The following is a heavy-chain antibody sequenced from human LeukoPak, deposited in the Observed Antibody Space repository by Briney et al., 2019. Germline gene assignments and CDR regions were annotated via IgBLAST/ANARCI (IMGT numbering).Heavy chain of an antibody. J-gene: IGHJ5*02. D-gene: IGHD3-3*01. Sequence: SETLSLTCTVSGYSISSGYYWGWIRQPPGKGLEWIGSIYHSGSTYYNPSLKSRVTISVDTSKNQFSLKLSSVTAADTAVYYCAREGGEYYDFWSGYLNWFDPWGQGTLVTVSS. CDR2: IYHSGST. V-gene: IGHV4-38-2*02. CDR3: AREGGEYYDFWSGYLNWFDP. CDR1: GYSISSGYY.